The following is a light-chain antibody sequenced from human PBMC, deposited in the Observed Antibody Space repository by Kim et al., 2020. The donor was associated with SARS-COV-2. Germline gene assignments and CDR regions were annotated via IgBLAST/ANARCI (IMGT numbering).Light chain of an antibody. J-gene: IGKJ2*01. CDR3: QQYNRYPQT. CDR1: QSISFW. Sequence: SASVGDRVTITCRASQSISFWLAWYQQKPGKAPKLLIYRASSLQSGVPSRFSGGGTGTEFTLTISSLQPDDFATYYCQQYNRYPQTFGQGTKLEI. V-gene: IGKV1-5*03. CDR2: RAS.